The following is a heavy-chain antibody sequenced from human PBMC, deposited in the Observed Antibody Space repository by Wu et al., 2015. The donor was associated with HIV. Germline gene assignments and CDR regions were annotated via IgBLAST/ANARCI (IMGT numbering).Heavy chain of an antibody. D-gene: IGHD1-1*01. CDR3: ARDLFSAQIGTDYYYYYYMDV. Sequence: QVQLVQSGAEVKKPGASLKVSCKGSAYTFTAYYIHWVRQAPGQGLEWMGGFTTIFGTANYAQKFQDRVTITADESTGTAYMELRSLRSEDTAVYYCARDLFSAQIGTDYYYYYYMDVWGKGTTVTVSS. CDR1: AYTFTAYY. V-gene: IGHV1-69*01. J-gene: IGHJ6*03. CDR2: FTTIFGTA.